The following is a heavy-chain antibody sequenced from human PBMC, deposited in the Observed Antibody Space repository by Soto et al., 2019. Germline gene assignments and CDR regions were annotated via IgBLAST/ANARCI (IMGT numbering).Heavy chain of an antibody. Sequence: QVQLVQSGAEVKKPGSSVKVSCKASGSTFSSYAISWVRQAPGQGLEWMGGIIPIFGTANYAQKFQGRVTITADESTSTAYMELSSLRSEDTAVYYCARDGWHCSSTSCYGALGFDYWGQGTLVTVSS. V-gene: IGHV1-69*01. CDR1: GSTFSSYA. D-gene: IGHD2-2*01. CDR3: ARDGWHCSSTSCYGALGFDY. CDR2: IIPIFGTA. J-gene: IGHJ4*02.